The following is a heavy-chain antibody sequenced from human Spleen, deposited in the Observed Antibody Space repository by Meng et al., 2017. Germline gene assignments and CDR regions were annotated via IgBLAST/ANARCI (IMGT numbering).Heavy chain of an antibody. CDR3: PRLDSSAYYTDY. J-gene: IGHJ4*02. V-gene: IGHV3-64*01. D-gene: IGHD3-22*01. Sequence: CAASGFTFSLYSMHRVRQAPGKGMEYVSSITHNGGRTYYANSVKGRFSISRDNSKSTLYLHMGSLRAEDMAMYYCPRLDSSAYYTDYWGQGTLVTVSS. CDR2: ITHNGGRT. CDR1: GFTFSLYS.